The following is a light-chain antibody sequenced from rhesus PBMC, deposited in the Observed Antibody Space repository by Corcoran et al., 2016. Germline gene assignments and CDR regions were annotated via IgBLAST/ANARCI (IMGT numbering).Light chain of an antibody. Sequence: DIQMTQSPSSLSASVGDRVTITCRASENVNNYLHWYQQKPGKAPKLLIYAASTLQSGVPSRLSGCGSGTDYTFAISSLQPEDVATYYCQQSYGTPLTFGGGTKVEIK. CDR2: AAS. CDR1: ENVNNY. V-gene: IGKV1-74*01. CDR3: QQSYGTPLT. J-gene: IGKJ4*01.